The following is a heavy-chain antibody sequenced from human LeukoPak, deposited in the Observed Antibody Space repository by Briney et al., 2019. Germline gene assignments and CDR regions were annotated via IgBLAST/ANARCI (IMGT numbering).Heavy chain of an antibody. D-gene: IGHD4-17*01. V-gene: IGHV1-2*02. CDR1: GYTFTSYY. CDR2: INPNSGGT. J-gene: IGHJ3*02. Sequence: GASVKVSCKASGYTFTSYYMHWVRQAPGQGLEWMGWINPNSGGTNYAQKFQGRVTMTRDTSISTAYMELSRLRSDDTAVYYCARDFVPPLRNEVTTWGHFDAFDIWGQGTMVTVSS. CDR3: ARDFVPPLRNEVTTWGHFDAFDI.